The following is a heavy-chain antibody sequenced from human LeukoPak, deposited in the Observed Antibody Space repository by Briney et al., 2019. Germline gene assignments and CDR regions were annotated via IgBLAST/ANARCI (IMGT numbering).Heavy chain of an antibody. CDR2: ISGSGAGT. CDR1: GFTFSSYA. J-gene: IGHJ4*02. Sequence: GGSLRLSCAASGFTFSSYAMSWVRQAPGKGLEWVSAISGSGAGTYYADSVKGRFTISRDNSKNTLYLQMNSLRAEDTAVYYCAKEDANTYYYDSSDYYYFDYWGQGTLVTVSS. D-gene: IGHD3-22*01. CDR3: AKEDANTYYYDSSDYYYFDY. V-gene: IGHV3-23*01.